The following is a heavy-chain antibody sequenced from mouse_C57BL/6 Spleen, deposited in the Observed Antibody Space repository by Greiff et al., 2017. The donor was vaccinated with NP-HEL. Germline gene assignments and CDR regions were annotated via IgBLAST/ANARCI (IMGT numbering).Heavy chain of an antibody. Sequence: QVQLQQSGAELARPGASVKMSCKASGYTFPSYTMHWVKQRPGQGLEWIGYINPSSGYTKYNQKFKDKATLTADKSSSTAYMQLSSLTSEDSAVYYCARHDYDEAWFAYWGQGTLVTVSA. D-gene: IGHD2-4*01. J-gene: IGHJ3*01. CDR3: ARHDYDEAWFAY. V-gene: IGHV1-4*01. CDR1: GYTFPSYT. CDR2: INPSSGYT.